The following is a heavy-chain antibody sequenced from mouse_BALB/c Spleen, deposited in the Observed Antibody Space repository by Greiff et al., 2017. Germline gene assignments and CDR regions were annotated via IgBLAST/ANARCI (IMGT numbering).Heavy chain of an antibody. CDR3: ASDNYRLYYYAMDY. CDR2: IDPENGNT. D-gene: IGHD1-3*01. Sequence: EVQLQQSGAELVRPGALVKLSCKASGFNIKDYYMHWVKQRPEQGLEWIGWIDPENGNTIYDPKFQGKASITADTSSNTAYLQLSSLTSEDTAVYYCASDNYRLYYYAMDYWGQGTSVTVSS. CDR1: GFNIKDYY. V-gene: IGHV14-1*02. J-gene: IGHJ4*01.